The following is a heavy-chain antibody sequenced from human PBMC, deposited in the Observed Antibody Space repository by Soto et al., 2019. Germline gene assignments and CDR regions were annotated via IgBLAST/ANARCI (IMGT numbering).Heavy chain of an antibody. CDR2: IKQDGSEK. J-gene: IGHJ5*02. Sequence: GGSLRLSCAASVFPFSSYWMSWVRQAPGKGLEWVANIKQDGSEKYYVDSVKGRFTISRDNAKNSLYLQMNSLRAEDTAVYYCAREPDPWGQGTLVTVSS. CDR3: AREPDP. CDR1: VFPFSSYW. V-gene: IGHV3-7*01.